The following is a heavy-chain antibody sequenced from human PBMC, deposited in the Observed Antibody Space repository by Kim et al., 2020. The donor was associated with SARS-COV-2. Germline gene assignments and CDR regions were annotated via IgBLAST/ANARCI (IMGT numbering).Heavy chain of an antibody. J-gene: IGHJ4*02. CDR2: NT. CDR3: ARAGKLEKDY. Sequence: NTKYSQKFQGRVTITRDTSASTAYMELSSLRSEDTAVYYCARAGKLEKDYWGQGTLVTVSS. V-gene: IGHV1-3*01.